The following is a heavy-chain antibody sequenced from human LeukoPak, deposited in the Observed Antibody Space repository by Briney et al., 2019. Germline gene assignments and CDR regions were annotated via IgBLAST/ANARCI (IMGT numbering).Heavy chain of an antibody. CDR1: GFTLDDYA. J-gene: IGHJ4*02. V-gene: IGHV3-9*01. CDR2: ISWNSNSI. Sequence: PGGSLRLSCAASGFTLDDYAMHWVRQAPGKGLEWVSGISWNSNSIGYADSVKGRFTISRDNSKNTLYLQMNGLRPEDTAVYYCETAIQLRPFWGQGTLVTVSS. D-gene: IGHD1-1*01. CDR3: ETAIQLRPF.